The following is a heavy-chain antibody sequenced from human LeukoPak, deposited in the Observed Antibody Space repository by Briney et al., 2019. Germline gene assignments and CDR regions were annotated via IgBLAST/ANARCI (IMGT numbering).Heavy chain of an antibody. Sequence: GASVKVSCKASGYTFTSYYMHWVRQAPGQGLEWMGIINPSGGGTSYAQKFQGRVTMTRDMSTSTVYMALSSLRSEDTAVYYCARVREWLVLFPDAFDIWGQGTMVTVSS. CDR2: INPSGGGT. J-gene: IGHJ3*02. CDR1: GYTFTSYY. D-gene: IGHD6-19*01. CDR3: ARVREWLVLFPDAFDI. V-gene: IGHV1-46*01.